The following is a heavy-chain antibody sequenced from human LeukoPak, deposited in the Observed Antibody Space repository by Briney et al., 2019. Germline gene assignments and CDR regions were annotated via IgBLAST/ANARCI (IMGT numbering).Heavy chain of an antibody. J-gene: IGHJ6*03. CDR2: INHSGST. CDR1: GGSFSGYY. CDR3: AREVWYYYMDV. V-gene: IGHV4-34*01. Sequence: SGTLSLTCAVYGGSFSGYYWSWIRQPPGKGLEWIGEINHSGSTNYNPSLKSRVTISVDTSKNQFSLKLSSVTAADTAVYYCAREVWYYYMDVWGKGTTVTVSS.